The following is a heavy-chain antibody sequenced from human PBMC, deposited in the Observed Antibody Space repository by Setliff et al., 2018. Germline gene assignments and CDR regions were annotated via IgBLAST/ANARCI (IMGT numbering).Heavy chain of an antibody. CDR2: IDTSSYGI. J-gene: IGHJ4*02. Sequence: GGSLRLSCAASGFTFTAYTMNWVRQAPGQGLEWVASIDTSSYGIYYADSVKGRFAISRDNAENSLYLQMNSLRAEDTAVYYCARSESCGSTHCSPYDYWGQGTLVTVSS. V-gene: IGHV3-21*01. D-gene: IGHD2-2*01. CDR3: ARSESCGSTHCSPYDY. CDR1: GFTFTAYT.